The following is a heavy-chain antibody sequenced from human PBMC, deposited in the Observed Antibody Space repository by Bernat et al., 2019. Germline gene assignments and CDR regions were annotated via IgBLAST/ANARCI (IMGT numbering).Heavy chain of an antibody. Sequence: EVQLVESGGGLVQPGGSLRVSCAASGFSFSSYWMHWVRQAPGEGLVWVSCINGDGVRTRDADSVKGRFTISRDNAKNTLYLQMNSLRDEDTAVYYCARGSASACTDYSFDIWGQGTVVTVSS. J-gene: IGHJ3*02. V-gene: IGHV3-74*01. D-gene: IGHD3-9*01. CDR2: INGDGVRT. CDR3: ARGSASACTDYSFDI. CDR1: GFSFSSYW.